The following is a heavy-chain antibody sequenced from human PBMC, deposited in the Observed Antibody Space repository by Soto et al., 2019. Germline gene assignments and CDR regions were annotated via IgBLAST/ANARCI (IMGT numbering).Heavy chain of an antibody. D-gene: IGHD2-15*01. V-gene: IGHV1-69*13. J-gene: IGHJ5*02. CDR2: IIPIFGTA. CDR1: GGTFSSYA. CDR3: ARAPYCSGGSCTVGWFDP. Sequence: ASVKVSCKASGGTFSSYAVSWVRQAPGQGLEWMGGIIPIFGTANYAQKFQGRGTITADESTSTAYMELSSLRSEDTAVYYCARAPYCSGGSCTVGWFDPWGQGTLVTVSS.